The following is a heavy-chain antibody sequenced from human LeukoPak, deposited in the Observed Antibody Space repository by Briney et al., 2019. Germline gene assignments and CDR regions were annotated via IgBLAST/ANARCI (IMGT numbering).Heavy chain of an antibody. J-gene: IGHJ4*02. CDR3: ATGYSLTFDY. Sequence: GASVKLSCKASGYTFTGYYMHWVRQAPGQGLGWMGWINPNSGGTNYAQKFQGRVTMTRDTSISTDYMELTKLRSDDTAVYYCATGYSLTFDYWGQGTLVTVSS. V-gene: IGHV1-2*02. D-gene: IGHD6-13*01. CDR2: INPNSGGT. CDR1: GYTFTGYY.